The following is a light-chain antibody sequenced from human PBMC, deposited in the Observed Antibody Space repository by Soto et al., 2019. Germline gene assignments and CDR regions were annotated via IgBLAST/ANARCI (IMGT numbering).Light chain of an antibody. CDR1: QGVSSS. Sequence: EIVLTQSPATLSLSPGERATLSCRASQGVSSSLAWYQQKPGQAPRLLIYDASNRATGIPARFSGSGSGTDFTLTISSLEPEDFAVYYCQQRSNWPMSTFGQGTRLVIK. V-gene: IGKV3-11*01. CDR3: QQRSNWPMST. CDR2: DAS. J-gene: IGKJ5*01.